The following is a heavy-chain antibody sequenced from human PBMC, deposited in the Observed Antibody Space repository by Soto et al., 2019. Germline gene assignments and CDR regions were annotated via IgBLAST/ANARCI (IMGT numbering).Heavy chain of an antibody. CDR1: GGCISSYY. D-gene: IGHD2-15*01. CDR2: IYYSGST. CDR3: ARDLRYCSGGSCTEAFAI. J-gene: IGHJ3*02. V-gene: IGHV4-59*08. Sequence: LQPMSHTCTVAGGCISSYYWSCIRQPPGKGLEWIGYIYYSGSTNYNPSLKSRVTISVDTSKNQFSLKLSSVTAADTAVYYCARDLRYCSGGSCTEAFAIWGQGTMVTVSS.